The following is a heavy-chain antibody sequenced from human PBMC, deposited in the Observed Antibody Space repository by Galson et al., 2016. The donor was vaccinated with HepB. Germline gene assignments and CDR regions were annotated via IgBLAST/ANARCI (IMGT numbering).Heavy chain of an antibody. CDR3: VQGSTAPAV. V-gene: IGHV3-23*01. CDR1: GFTFRNYG. CDR2: ISRSGDST. D-gene: IGHD2-2*01. J-gene: IGHJ6*04. Sequence: LRLSCAASGFTFRNYGTTWVRPAPGKGLEGVSSISRSGDSTGYADSVKGRFTISRDNSQNLLSLQMNSLTADDTSIYYCVQGSTAPAVWGKGTTVTVSS.